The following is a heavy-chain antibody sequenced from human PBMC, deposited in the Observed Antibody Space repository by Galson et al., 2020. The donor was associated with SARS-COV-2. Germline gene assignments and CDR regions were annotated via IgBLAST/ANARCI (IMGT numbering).Heavy chain of an antibody. V-gene: IGHV3-49*04. CDR2: IRSKAYGGTT. J-gene: IGHJ4*02. CDR1: GFTFGDYA. Sequence: TGGSMRLSCTASGFTFGDYAMSWVRQAPGKGLEWVGFIRSKAYGGTTEYAASVKGRFTIPRDDSKSIAYLQMNSLKTEDTAVYYCTRNDFWSGYYFYFWGQGTLVTVSS. D-gene: IGHD3-3*01. CDR3: TRNDFWSGYYFYF.